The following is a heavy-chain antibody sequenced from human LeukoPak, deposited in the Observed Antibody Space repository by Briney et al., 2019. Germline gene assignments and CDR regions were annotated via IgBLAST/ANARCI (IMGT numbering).Heavy chain of an antibody. CDR3: ARDGAYDYVWGSYRYTQNYYYYYMDV. CDR1: GFTFSSYS. J-gene: IGHJ6*03. CDR2: ISSSSSTI. Sequence: PGGSLRLSCAASGFTFSSYSMNWVRQAPGKGLEWVSYISSSSSTIYYADSVKGRFTISRDNAKNSLYLQMNSLRAEDTAVYYCARDGAYDYVWGSYRYTQNYYYYYMDVWGKGTTVTVSS. D-gene: IGHD3-16*02. V-gene: IGHV3-48*01.